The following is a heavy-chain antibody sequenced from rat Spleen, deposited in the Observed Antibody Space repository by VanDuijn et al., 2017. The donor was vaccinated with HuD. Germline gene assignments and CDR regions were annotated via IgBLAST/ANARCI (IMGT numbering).Heavy chain of an antibody. CDR3: ARPNQLGGYWYLDF. D-gene: IGHD5-1*01. CDR2: IWAGGGE. J-gene: IGHJ1*01. Sequence: QVHLKESGPGLVQPSQTLSLTCTVSGFSLSRHGVIWVRQPPGKGLEWMGVIWAGGGEDYHWTVRSRLSISRDTSKSQVFLKMDSLQPEDTGTYYCARPNQLGGYWYLDFWGPGTMVTVSS. V-gene: IGHV2-13*01. CDR1: GFSLSRHG.